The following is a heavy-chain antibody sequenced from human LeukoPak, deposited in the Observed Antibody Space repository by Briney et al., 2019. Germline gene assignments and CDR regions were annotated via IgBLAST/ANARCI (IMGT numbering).Heavy chain of an antibody. D-gene: IGHD1-26*01. V-gene: IGHV3-53*01. CDR3: ARVPAMGAPFDY. Sequence: GGSLRLSCAASGFTVSSNYMSWVRQAPGKGLEWVSVIYSGGSTYYADSVKGRFTISRDNSKNTLYLQMNSLRAEDTAVYYCARVPAMGAPFDYWSQGTLVTVSS. J-gene: IGHJ4*02. CDR2: IYSGGST. CDR1: GFTVSSNY.